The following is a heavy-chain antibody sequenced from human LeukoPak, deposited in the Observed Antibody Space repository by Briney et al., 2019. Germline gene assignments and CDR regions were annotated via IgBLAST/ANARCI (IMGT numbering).Heavy chain of an antibody. J-gene: IGHJ4*02. CDR1: GFTVSDYY. Sequence: PGGSLRLSCAVSGFTVSDYYMTWVRQAPGKGLEWISYIRSSGDTFYADSVKGRFTISRDDAKSSLYLQMNSLRAEDTAVYFCARSPGGRRLEYWGQGTLVTVSS. CDR2: IRSSGDT. CDR3: ARSPGGRRLEY. D-gene: IGHD3-16*01. V-gene: IGHV3-69-1*01.